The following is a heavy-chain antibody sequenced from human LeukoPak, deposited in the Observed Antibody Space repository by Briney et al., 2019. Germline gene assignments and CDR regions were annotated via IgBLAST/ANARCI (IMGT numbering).Heavy chain of an antibody. D-gene: IGHD6-6*01. CDR1: GFTFSSYS. V-gene: IGHV3-48*01. Sequence: GGSLRLSCAASGFTFSSYSMNWVRQAPGKGLEWVSYISSSSSTIYYADSVKGRFTISRDNAKNSLYLQMNSLRAEDTAVYYCARTIAARPNWFDPWGQGTLVTVSS. CDR3: ARTIAARPNWFDP. CDR2: ISSSSSTI. J-gene: IGHJ5*02.